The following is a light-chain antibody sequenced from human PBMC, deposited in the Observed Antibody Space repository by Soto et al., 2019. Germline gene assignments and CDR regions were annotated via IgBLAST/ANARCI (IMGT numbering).Light chain of an antibody. J-gene: IGLJ1*01. CDR1: SSDVGGYNY. CDR2: EVS. CDR3: SSYTSSSTPDV. Sequence: QSVLTQPASVSGSPGQSITISCTGTSSDVGGYNYVSWYQQHPGKAPKLMIYEVSNRPSGVSNRFSGSKSGNTASLTISGLQAEDEADHYCSSYTSSSTPDVFGTATKLTV. V-gene: IGLV2-14*01.